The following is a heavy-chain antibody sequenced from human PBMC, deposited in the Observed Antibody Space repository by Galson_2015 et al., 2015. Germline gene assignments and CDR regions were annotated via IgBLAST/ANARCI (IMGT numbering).Heavy chain of an antibody. Sequence: QSGAEVKKPGESLRISCKGSGYSFTSYWISWVRQMPGKGLEWMGRIDPSDSYTNYSPSFQGHVTISADKSISTAYLQWSSLKASDTAMYYCARHSDAYCSGGSCYSGLFDYWGQGTLVTVSS. J-gene: IGHJ4*02. CDR2: IDPSDSYT. V-gene: IGHV5-10-1*01. CDR1: GYSFTSYW. CDR3: ARHSDAYCSGGSCYSGLFDY. D-gene: IGHD2-15*01.